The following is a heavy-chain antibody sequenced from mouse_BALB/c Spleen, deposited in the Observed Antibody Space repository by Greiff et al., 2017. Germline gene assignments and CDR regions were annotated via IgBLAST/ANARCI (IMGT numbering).Heavy chain of an antibody. D-gene: IGHD1-1*01. Sequence: DVTLVESGGGLVQPGGSMKLSCVASGFTFSNYWMNWVRQSPEKGLEWVAEIRLKSNNYATHYAESVKGRFTISRDDSKSSVYLQMNNLRAEDTGIYYCTRDTTVDYFDYWGQGTTLTVSS. V-gene: IGHV6-6*02. CDR1: GFTFSNYW. CDR2: IRLKSNNYAT. J-gene: IGHJ2*01. CDR3: TRDTTVDYFDY.